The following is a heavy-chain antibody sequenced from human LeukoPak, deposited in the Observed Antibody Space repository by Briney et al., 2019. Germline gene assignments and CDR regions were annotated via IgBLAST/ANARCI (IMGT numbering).Heavy chain of an antibody. D-gene: IGHD2-15*01. Sequence: GGSLRLSCAASGLTFSSYAMSWVRQAPGKGLEWVSAISGSGGSTYYADSVKGRFTISRHNSKNTLYPQMNSLRAEDTAVYYCVAPTSVGYWGQGTLVTVSS. J-gene: IGHJ4*02. CDR1: GLTFSSYA. CDR3: VAPTSVGY. V-gene: IGHV3-23*01. CDR2: ISGSGGST.